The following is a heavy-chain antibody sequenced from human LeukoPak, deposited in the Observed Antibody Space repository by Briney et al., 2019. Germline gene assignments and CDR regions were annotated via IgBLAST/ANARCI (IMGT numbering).Heavy chain of an antibody. J-gene: IGHJ5*02. CDR1: GFSFGSYA. Sequence: GGSLRLSCAASGFSFGSYAMGWTRQAPGQGLEWVSAISGSGSHANYAESVKGRFTISRDNSKNTLYLQMHSLIAADTAVYYCGSGPMGTTVPWGQGTLVTVSS. D-gene: IGHD1-1*01. V-gene: IGHV3-23*01. CDR3: GSGPMGTTVP. CDR2: ISGSGSHA.